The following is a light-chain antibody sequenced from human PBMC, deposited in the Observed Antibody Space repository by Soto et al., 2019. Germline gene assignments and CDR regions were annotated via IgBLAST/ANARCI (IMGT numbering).Light chain of an antibody. CDR3: CSYAGSSTWV. Sequence: QSVLTQPASVSGSPGQSITLSCTGTSSDVGSYNLVSWYQHHPGKAPKLMIYEGSKRPSGVSNRFSGSKSGNTASLTISGLQAEDEADYYCCSYAGSSTWVFGGGTKLTVL. V-gene: IGLV2-23*01. CDR2: EGS. J-gene: IGLJ3*02. CDR1: SSDVGSYNL.